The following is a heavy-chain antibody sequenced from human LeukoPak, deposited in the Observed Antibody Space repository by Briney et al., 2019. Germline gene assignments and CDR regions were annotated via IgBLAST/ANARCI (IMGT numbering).Heavy chain of an antibody. Sequence: ASVTVSCTASGYTFTIYGISWVRQAPGQGLEWMGWISAYNGNTNYAQKLQGRVTMTTDTSTSTAYMELRSLRSDDTAVYYCAREGSKSWDTAMVNNWFDPWGQGTLVTVSS. J-gene: IGHJ5*02. CDR3: AREGSKSWDTAMVNNWFDP. D-gene: IGHD5-18*01. CDR2: ISAYNGNT. V-gene: IGHV1-18*01. CDR1: GYTFTIYG.